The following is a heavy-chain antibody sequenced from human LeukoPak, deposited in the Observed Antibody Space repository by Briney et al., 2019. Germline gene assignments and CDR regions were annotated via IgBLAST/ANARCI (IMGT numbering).Heavy chain of an antibody. V-gene: IGHV3-30*04. CDR2: ISYDGSNK. CDR3: AREHLSTYIYGSGSYSPI. Sequence: GGSLRLSCAASGFTFSSYAMHWVRQAPGKGLEWVAVISYDGSNKYYADSVKGRFTISRDNSKNTLYLQMNSLRAEDTAVYYCAREHLSTYIYGSGSYSPIWGQGTLVTVSS. CDR1: GFTFSSYA. D-gene: IGHD3-10*01. J-gene: IGHJ4*02.